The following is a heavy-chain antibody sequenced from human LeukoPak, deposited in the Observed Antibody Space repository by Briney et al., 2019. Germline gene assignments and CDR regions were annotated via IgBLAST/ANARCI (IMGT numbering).Heavy chain of an antibody. D-gene: IGHD6-13*01. CDR1: GGSFSGYY. CDR3: ARNIAAAGTGIHYYYYMDV. V-gene: IGHV4-34*01. Sequence: SETLSLTCAVYGGSFSGYYWSWIRQPPGKGLEWIGEINHSVSTNYNPSLKSRVTISVDTSKNQFSLKLSSVTAADTAVCYCARNIAAAGTGIHYYYYMDVWGKGTTVTVSS. CDR2: INHSVST. J-gene: IGHJ6*03.